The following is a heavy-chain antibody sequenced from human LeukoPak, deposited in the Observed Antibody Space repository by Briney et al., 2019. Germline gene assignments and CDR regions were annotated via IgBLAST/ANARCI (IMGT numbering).Heavy chain of an antibody. CDR1: GGSFSDHY. J-gene: IGHJ4*02. V-gene: IGHV4-34*01. D-gene: IGHD1-1*01. CDR3: ARQLYFDS. Sequence: SETLSLTCALYGGSFSDHYWSWIRQPPRKGLEWIGEINHSGSTHYNPSLKSRVTISVDTSKNQFSLKLSSVTAADTAVYYCARQLYFDSWGEGTLVTVSS. CDR2: INHSGST.